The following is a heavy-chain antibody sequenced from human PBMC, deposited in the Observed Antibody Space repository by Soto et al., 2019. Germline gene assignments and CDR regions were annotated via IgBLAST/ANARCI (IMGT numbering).Heavy chain of an antibody. CDR2: IYYSGST. Sequence: QVQLQESGPGLVKPSQTLSLTCTVSGGSVSSGGYYWSWIRQHPGKGLEWIGYIYYSGSTYYNPSLERQVTISADTSQNQFYLKLHSVTVADTGVYYCARGGLGRAAVGVHYFDYWGQGTLVTVSS. CDR1: GGSVSSGGYY. CDR3: ARGGLGRAAVGVHYFDY. J-gene: IGHJ4*02. V-gene: IGHV4-31*01. D-gene: IGHD6-13*01.